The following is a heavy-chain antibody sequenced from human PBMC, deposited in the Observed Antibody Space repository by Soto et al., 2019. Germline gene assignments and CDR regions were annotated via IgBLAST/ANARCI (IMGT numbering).Heavy chain of an antibody. Sequence: ASVKVSCKASGYTFTGYYMHWVRQAPGQGLEWMGWINPNSGGTNYAQKFQGWVTMTRDTSISTAYMELSRLRSDDTAVYYCAREHDYGDYKFSMDVWGQGTTVTVSS. CDR2: INPNSGGT. CDR1: GYTFTGYY. J-gene: IGHJ6*02. CDR3: AREHDYGDYKFSMDV. V-gene: IGHV1-2*04. D-gene: IGHD4-17*01.